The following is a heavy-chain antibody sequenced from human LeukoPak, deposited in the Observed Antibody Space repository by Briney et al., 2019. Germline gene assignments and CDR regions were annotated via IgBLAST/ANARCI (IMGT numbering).Heavy chain of an antibody. V-gene: IGHV3-23*01. D-gene: IGHD6-19*01. Sequence: GGSLRLSCAASGFTFSSYAMSWVRQAPGKGLEWVSAISGRGGSTYYADSVKGRFTISRDNSKNTLYLQMNSLRAEDTAVYYCAKDRGADSSGWYSRFDYWGQGTLVTVSS. CDR1: GFTFSSYA. CDR3: AKDRGADSSGWYSRFDY. CDR2: ISGRGGST. J-gene: IGHJ4*02.